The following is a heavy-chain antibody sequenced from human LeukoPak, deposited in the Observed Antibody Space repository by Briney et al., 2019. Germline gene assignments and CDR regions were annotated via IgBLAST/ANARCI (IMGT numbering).Heavy chain of an antibody. Sequence: ASVKVSCKVSGYTLTELSMHWVRQAPGKGLEWMGGFDPEDGETIYAQKFQGRVTITADESTSTAYMELSSLRSEDTAVYYCARTYYYDSSGYYHFDYWGQGTLVTVSS. J-gene: IGHJ4*02. D-gene: IGHD3-22*01. CDR3: ARTYYYDSSGYYHFDY. CDR1: GYTLTELS. CDR2: FDPEDGET. V-gene: IGHV1-24*01.